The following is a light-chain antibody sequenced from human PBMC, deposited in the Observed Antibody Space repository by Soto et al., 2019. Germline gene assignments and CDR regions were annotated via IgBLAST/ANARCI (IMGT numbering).Light chain of an antibody. Sequence: QSVLTQPASVSGSPGQSSTISCTGTSSDVGGYNYVSWYQQHPGKAPKLMIYDVSNRPSGVSNRFSGSKSGNTASLTISGLQAEDEADYYCSSYTSSSTPXVFGTGTKVTVL. CDR2: DVS. CDR3: SSYTSSSTPXV. J-gene: IGLJ1*01. V-gene: IGLV2-14*01. CDR1: SSDVGGYNY.